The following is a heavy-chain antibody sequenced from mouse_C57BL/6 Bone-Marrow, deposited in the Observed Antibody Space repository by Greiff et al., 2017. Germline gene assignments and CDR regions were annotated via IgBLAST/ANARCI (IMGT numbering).Heavy chain of an antibody. CDR1: GYTFTSYG. J-gene: IGHJ3*01. CDR2: IYPRSGNT. D-gene: IGHD2-5*01. CDR3: ARAYYSNREFAY. V-gene: IGHV1-81*01. Sequence: VKLMESGAELARPGASVKLSCKASGYTFTSYGISWVKQRTGQGLEWIGEIYPRSGNTYYNEKFKGKATLTADKSSSTAYMELRSLTSEDSAVYFCARAYYSNREFAYWGQGTLVTVSA.